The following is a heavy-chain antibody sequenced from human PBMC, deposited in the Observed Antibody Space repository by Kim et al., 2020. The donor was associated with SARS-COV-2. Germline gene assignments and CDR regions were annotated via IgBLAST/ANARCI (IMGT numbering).Heavy chain of an antibody. CDR3: ARESVGAADY. J-gene: IGHJ4*02. V-gene: IGHV4-61*02. D-gene: IGHD1-26*01. CDR2: ST. Sequence: STNYNPSLKGRVTISVDTSKNQFSLNLSSVTAADTAVYYCARESVGAADYWGQGTLVTVSS.